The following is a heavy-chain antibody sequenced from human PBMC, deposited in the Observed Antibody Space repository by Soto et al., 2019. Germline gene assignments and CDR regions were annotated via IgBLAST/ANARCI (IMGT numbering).Heavy chain of an antibody. D-gene: IGHD3-9*01. V-gene: IGHV2-5*02. CDR2: IYWDDDK. CDR1: GFSLSTSGVG. Sequence: QITLKESGPTLVKPTQTLTLTCTFSGFSLSTSGVGVGWIRQPPGKALEWLALIYWDDDKRYSPSLKSRLTITKDTSKNQVVLTMTNMDPVDTATYYCAHSRGRYFDWLDHNWFDPWGQGTLVTVSS. J-gene: IGHJ5*02. CDR3: AHSRGRYFDWLDHNWFDP.